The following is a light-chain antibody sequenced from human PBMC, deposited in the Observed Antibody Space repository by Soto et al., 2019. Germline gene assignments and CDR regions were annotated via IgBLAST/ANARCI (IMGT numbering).Light chain of an antibody. Sequence: IVMNQTQLSSPVTLGQPASISCRSSHSLVHSDGHTYLSWLQQRPGQPPRLLIYKNSNRFSGVPDRFSGSGAGTDFNLKISMVEEEDVGVYYCMQATQFHPLYTVGQGNKREIK. CDR1: HSLVHSDGHTY. J-gene: IGKJ2*01. CDR3: MQATQFHPLYT. V-gene: IGKV2-24*01. CDR2: KNS.